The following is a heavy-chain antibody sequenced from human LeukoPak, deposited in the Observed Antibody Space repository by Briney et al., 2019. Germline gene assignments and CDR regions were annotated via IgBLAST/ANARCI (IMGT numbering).Heavy chain of an antibody. J-gene: IGHJ4*02. CDR1: GYTFTSYD. V-gene: IGHV1-8*01. CDR2: MSPISGNT. Sequence: ASVKVSCKASGYTFTSYDINWVRQATGQGLEWMGWMSPISGNTGYAQKFQGRPTMTRNTAINTAYMELSSLRSEDTAVYYCARESGDILVVPYYWGQGTLVTVSS. CDR3: ARESGDILVVPYY. D-gene: IGHD2-2*01.